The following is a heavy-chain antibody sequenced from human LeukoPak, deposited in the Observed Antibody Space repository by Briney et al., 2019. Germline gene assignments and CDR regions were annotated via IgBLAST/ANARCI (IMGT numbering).Heavy chain of an antibody. D-gene: IGHD1-1*01. CDR2: SNSDGRDT. V-gene: IGHV3-74*01. J-gene: IGHJ4*02. CDR1: GFTFSNYW. Sequence: GGPLRLSCVASGFTFSNYWMHWVRQVPGKGLVWVSRSNSDGRDTIYADSVKGRFTISRDNAKNTVYLQMNSLRADDTAVYYCARGAGATSGLYWGQGTVVTVSS. CDR3: ARGAGATSGLY.